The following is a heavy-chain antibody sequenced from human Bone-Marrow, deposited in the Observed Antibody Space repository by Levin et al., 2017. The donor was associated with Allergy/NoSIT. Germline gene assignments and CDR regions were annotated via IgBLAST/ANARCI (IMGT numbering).Heavy chain of an antibody. D-gene: IGHD3-22*01. V-gene: IGHV3-21*01. CDR2: ISSSSSYI. CDR3: ARDMMNYDSSGLFAFDI. CDR1: GFTFSSYS. J-gene: IGHJ3*02. Sequence: GGSLRLSCAASGFTFSSYSMNWVRQAPGKGLEWVSSISSSSSYIYYADSVKGRFTISRDNAKNSLYLQMNSLRAEDTAVYYCARDMMNYDSSGLFAFDIWGQGTMVTVSS.